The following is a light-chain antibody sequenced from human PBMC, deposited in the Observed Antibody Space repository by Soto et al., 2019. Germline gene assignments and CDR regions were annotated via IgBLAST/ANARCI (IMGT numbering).Light chain of an antibody. Sequence: QAVVTQPPSASGTPGQRVTISCSGRSSNIGANPVNWYQQLPGMAPTVLIYSNDQRPSGVPDRFSGSKSGTSASLAISGLQSEDEADYYCATWDDSVYGPVFGGGTKVTVL. V-gene: IGLV1-44*01. CDR3: ATWDDSVYGPV. J-gene: IGLJ2*01. CDR2: SND. CDR1: SSNIGANP.